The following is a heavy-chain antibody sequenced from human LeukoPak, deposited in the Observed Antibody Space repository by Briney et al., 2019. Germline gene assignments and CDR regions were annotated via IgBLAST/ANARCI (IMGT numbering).Heavy chain of an antibody. CDR3: ARGRRNYYYGSGSYYNLYY. J-gene: IGHJ4*02. V-gene: IGHV4-34*01. D-gene: IGHD3-10*01. Sequence: PSETLSLTCAVYGGSFSGYHWSWIRQPPGKGLEWIGEINHSGSTNYNPSLKSRVTISVDASKNQFSLKLSSVTAADTAVYYCARGRRNYYYGSGSYYNLYYWGQGTLVTVSS. CDR1: GGSFSGYH. CDR2: INHSGST.